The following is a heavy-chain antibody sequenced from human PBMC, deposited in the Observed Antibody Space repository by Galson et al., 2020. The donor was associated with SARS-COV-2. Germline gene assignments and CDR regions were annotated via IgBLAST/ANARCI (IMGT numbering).Heavy chain of an antibody. J-gene: IGHJ4*02. CDR3: ARDGQTSSGWAFDY. Sequence: GGSLRLSCAASGFTFSSHAMHWVRQAPGTGLEWVAQIFFDGSDKYYGDSVKGRFTISRDSSKNTVYLQMNNLRADETAVYYCARDGQTSSGWAFDYWGQGTLVTVSS. CDR1: GFTFSSHA. CDR2: IFFDGSDK. V-gene: IGHV3-33*01. D-gene: IGHD6-19*01.